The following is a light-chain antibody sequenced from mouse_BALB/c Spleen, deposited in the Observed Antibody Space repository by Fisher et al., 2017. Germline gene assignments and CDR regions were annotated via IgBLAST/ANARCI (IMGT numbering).Light chain of an antibody. Sequence: IVITQSPALMAASPGEKVTITCSASSSVSYMHWFQQKPGTSPKLWIYSTSNLASGVPARFSGSGSGTSYSLTISRMEAEDAATYYCQQRSSYPYTFGGGTKLEIK. CDR3: QQRSSYPYT. CDR2: STS. CDR1: SSVSY. V-gene: IGKV4-57*01. J-gene: IGKJ2*01.